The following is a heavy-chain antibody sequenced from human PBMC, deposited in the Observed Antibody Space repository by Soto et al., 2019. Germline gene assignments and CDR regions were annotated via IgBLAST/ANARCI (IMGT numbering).Heavy chain of an antibody. V-gene: IGHV1-46*01. Sequence: ASVKVSCKASGYTFTSYYMHWVRQAPGQGLEWMGIINPSGGSTSYAQKFQGRVTMTRDTSTSTVYMELSSLRSEDTAVYYCARGSRDYYDSSGSESFQHWGQGTLVTLSS. CDR2: INPSGGST. CDR1: GYTFTSYY. CDR3: ARGSRDYYDSSGSESFQH. J-gene: IGHJ1*01. D-gene: IGHD3-22*01.